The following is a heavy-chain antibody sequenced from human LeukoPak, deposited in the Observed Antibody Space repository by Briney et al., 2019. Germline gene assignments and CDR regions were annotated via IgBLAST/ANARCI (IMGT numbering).Heavy chain of an antibody. CDR1: GYTFTSYY. Sequence: ASVKVSCKASGYTFTSYYMHWVRQAPGQGLEWMGIINPSGGSTSYAQKFQGRVTMTRDTSTSTVYMELSSLRSEDTAVYYCARDRSADWGLSREYAFDYWGQGTLVTVSS. J-gene: IGHJ4*02. D-gene: IGHD3-16*02. CDR2: INPSGGST. V-gene: IGHV1-46*01. CDR3: ARDRSADWGLSREYAFDY.